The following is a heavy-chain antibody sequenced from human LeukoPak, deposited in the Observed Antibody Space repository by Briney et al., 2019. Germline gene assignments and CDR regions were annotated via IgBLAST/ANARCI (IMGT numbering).Heavy chain of an antibody. CDR3: ARGGTWTIYYFDY. V-gene: IGHV1-46*01. J-gene: IGHJ4*02. D-gene: IGHD3/OR15-3a*01. Sequence: GASVKVSCKASGGTFSSYYMHWVRQAPGQGLEWMGIINPSGGSTTYAQKFQGRVTMTRDTSTSTVYMELGSLRSEDTAVYYCARGGTWTIYYFDYWGQGTLVTVSS. CDR1: GGTFSSYY. CDR2: INPSGGST.